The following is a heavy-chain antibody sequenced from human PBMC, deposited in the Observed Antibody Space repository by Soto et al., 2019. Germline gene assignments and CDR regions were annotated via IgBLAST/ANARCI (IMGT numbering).Heavy chain of an antibody. D-gene: IGHD2-15*01. CDR3: AREDISLAAAYFDY. CDR1: GFTFSNYW. CDR2: INSDGSST. J-gene: IGHJ4*02. V-gene: IGHV3-74*01. Sequence: GSLRLSCAAFGFTFSNYWVHWVRQAPGKGLVWVSRINSDGSSTIYADSVKGRFTISRDNARNTLYLQMNSLRAEDTAVYYCAREDISLAAAYFDYWGQGTLVTVSS.